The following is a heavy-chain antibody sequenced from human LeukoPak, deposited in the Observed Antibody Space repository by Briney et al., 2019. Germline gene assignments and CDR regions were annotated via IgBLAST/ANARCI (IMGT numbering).Heavy chain of an antibody. V-gene: IGHV5-51*01. D-gene: IGHD2-2*01. CDR3: ARELSSSVDY. CDR1: GYSFSTYW. CDR2: IYPGDSDT. Sequence: GESLKISCKGSGYSFSTYWIGWVRPMPVKGLEWMGSIYPGDSDTRYSPSFQGQVTISADKSISAAYLQWSSLKASDTAMYYCARELSSSVDYWGQGTLVTVSS. J-gene: IGHJ4*02.